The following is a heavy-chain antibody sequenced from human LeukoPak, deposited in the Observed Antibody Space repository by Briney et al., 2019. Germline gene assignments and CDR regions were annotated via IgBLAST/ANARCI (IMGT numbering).Heavy chain of an antibody. Sequence: GGSLRLSCAASGFTFSSYGMHWVRQAPGKGLEWVSVIYSGGSTYYADSVKGRFTISRDNSKNTLYLQMNSLRAEDTAVYYCASITIFGVVTHIYGMDVWGQGTTVTVSS. J-gene: IGHJ6*02. D-gene: IGHD3-3*01. CDR3: ASITIFGVVTHIYGMDV. CDR1: GFTFSSYG. CDR2: IYSGGST. V-gene: IGHV3-66*01.